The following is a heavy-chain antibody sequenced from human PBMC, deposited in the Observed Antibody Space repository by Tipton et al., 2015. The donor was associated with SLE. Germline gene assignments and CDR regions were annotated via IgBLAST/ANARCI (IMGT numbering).Heavy chain of an antibody. Sequence: TLSLTCTVSGYSISSGYYWGWIRQPPGKGLEWIGSIYHSGSTYYNPSLKSRVTISVDTSKNQFSLKLSSVTAADTAVYYCASQEYGGYVGYWGQGTLVTVSS. CDR1: GYSISSGYY. CDR3: ASQEYGGYVGY. J-gene: IGHJ4*02. CDR2: IYHSGST. D-gene: IGHD5-12*01. V-gene: IGHV4-38-2*02.